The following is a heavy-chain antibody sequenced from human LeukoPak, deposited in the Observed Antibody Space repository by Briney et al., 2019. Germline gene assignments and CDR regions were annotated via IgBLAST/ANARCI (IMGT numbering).Heavy chain of an antibody. J-gene: IGHJ5*02. V-gene: IGHV1-2*02. Sequence: ASVKVSCKASGYTFTAYDMHWVRQAPAQGLEWMGWINPSTGGTNYAQKFQGRVTMTRDTSLSTGYMELTRLRSDGTGLYYCARVPVRGVRWFDPWGQGTLVTVSS. CDR2: INPSTGGT. CDR1: GYTFTAYD. D-gene: IGHD1-26*01. CDR3: ARVPVRGVRWFDP.